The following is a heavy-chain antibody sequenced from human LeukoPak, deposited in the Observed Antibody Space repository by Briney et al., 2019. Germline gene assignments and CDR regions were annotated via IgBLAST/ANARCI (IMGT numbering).Heavy chain of an antibody. Sequence: SETLSLTCNVSGDSIINGDFYWSWIRQPPGKGLEWIGYIHHSGSSYYNPSLKSRVTMSLDRSMNQLSLKLSSVTAADTAVYYCVRDQCTSTSCYQADYWGQGTLVTVSS. J-gene: IGHJ4*02. CDR3: VRDQCTSTSCYQADY. CDR1: GDSIINGDFY. CDR2: IHHSGSS. D-gene: IGHD2-2*01. V-gene: IGHV4-30-2*01.